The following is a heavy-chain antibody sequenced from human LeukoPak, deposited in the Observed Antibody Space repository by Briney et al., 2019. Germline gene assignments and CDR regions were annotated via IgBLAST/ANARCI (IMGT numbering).Heavy chain of an antibody. CDR1: QFTFNNNA. CDR3: TRFRGSGSSTLYSFDY. V-gene: IGHV3-23*01. CDR2: LSGDSSSI. D-gene: IGHD3-10*01. Sequence: GGSLRLSCAASQFTFNNNAMSWVRQAPGKGLEWVSGLSGDSSSIYYAASVKGRFTISRDNSKNMLYLQMNTLRAEHTAVYYCTRFRGSGSSTLYSFDYWGQGSLVTVAT. J-gene: IGHJ4*02.